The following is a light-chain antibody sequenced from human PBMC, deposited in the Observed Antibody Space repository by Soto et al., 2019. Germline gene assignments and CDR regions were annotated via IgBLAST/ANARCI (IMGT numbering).Light chain of an antibody. V-gene: IGLV2-8*01. CDR1: SSDVGACDF. CDR2: EVT. Sequence: QSALTQPPSASGSPGQSVTISCTGTSSDVGACDFVSWYQHHPGKAPKLMIYEVTKRPSGVPDRFSGSKSGNTASLTVSGLQAEDEADYYCTSHAGNYNFPYVFGTGTKLTVL. J-gene: IGLJ1*01. CDR3: TSHAGNYNFPYV.